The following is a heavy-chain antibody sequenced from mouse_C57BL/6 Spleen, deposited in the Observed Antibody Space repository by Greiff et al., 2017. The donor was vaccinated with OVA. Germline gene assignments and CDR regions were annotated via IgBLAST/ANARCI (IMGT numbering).Heavy chain of an antibody. Sequence: EVQLQQSGPELVKPGASVKISCKASGYSFTGYYMNWVKQSPEKSLEWIGEINPSTGGTTYNQKFKAKATLTVDKSSSTAYMQLKSLTSEDSAVYYCARQGSSGYGFAYWGQGTLVTVSA. CDR1: GYSFTGYY. D-gene: IGHD3-2*02. CDR3: ARQGSSGYGFAY. J-gene: IGHJ3*01. V-gene: IGHV1-42*01. CDR2: INPSTGGT.